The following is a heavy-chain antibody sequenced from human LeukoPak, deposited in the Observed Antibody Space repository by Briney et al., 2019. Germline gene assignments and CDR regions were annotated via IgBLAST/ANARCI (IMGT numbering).Heavy chain of an antibody. CDR1: GGSFSGYY. J-gene: IGHJ3*02. CDR2: INHSGST. D-gene: IGHD5-18*01. Sequence: SETLSLTCAVYGGSFSGYYWSWIRQPPGKGLEWIGEINHSGSTNYNPSLKSRVTISVDTSKNQFSLKLSSVTAADTAVYYCARGDGTAMVSYAFDIWGQETMVTVSS. V-gene: IGHV4-34*01. CDR3: ARGDGTAMVSYAFDI.